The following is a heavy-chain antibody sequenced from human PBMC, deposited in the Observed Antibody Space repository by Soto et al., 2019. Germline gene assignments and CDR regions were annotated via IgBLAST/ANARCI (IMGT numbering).Heavy chain of an antibody. Sequence: ASVKVYCKASGYTFTGYYMHWVRQAPGQGLEWMGWINPNSGGTTYAQKFQGRVTMTTDTSTSTVYMELSRLRSDDTAVYYCAREAIVAGATTGMDVWGQGTTVTVSS. CDR3: AREAIVAGATTGMDV. D-gene: IGHD1-26*01. CDR2: INPNSGGT. CDR1: GYTFTGYY. V-gene: IGHV1-2*02. J-gene: IGHJ6*02.